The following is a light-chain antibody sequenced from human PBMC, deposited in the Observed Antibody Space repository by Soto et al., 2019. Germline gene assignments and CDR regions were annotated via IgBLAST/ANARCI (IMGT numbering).Light chain of an antibody. CDR2: DTS. V-gene: IGKV3-11*01. J-gene: IGKJ2*01. Sequence: EIVMTQSPATLSVSPGERATLSCRASQSVSSNLAWYQQKPGQAPRLLIYDTSTRATGIPARFSGSGSGTDFTLTISSLEPEDFAVYYCHQRSNWPPYTFGQGTKVDIK. CDR1: QSVSSN. CDR3: HQRSNWPPYT.